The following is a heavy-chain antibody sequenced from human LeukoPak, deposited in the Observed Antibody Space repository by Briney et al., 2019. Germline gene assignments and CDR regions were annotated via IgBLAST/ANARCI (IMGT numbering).Heavy chain of an antibody. D-gene: IGHD6-13*01. J-gene: IGHJ4*02. Sequence: ASVKVSCKAFGYTFTSNYMHWVRQAPGQGLEWMGVISPSGGSTTYAQKFQGRVTLTRDMSTSTDYLELSSLRSEDTAVYYCAPSGYSSSWYPDWGQGTLVTVSS. CDR2: ISPSGGST. CDR3: APSGYSSSWYPD. V-gene: IGHV1-46*01. CDR1: GYTFTSNY.